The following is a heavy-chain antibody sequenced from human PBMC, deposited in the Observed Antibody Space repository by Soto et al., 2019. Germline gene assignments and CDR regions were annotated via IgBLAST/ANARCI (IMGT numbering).Heavy chain of an antibody. CDR2: ISQDGSRK. CDR1: GFIFSTYA. J-gene: IGHJ6*02. D-gene: IGHD6-6*01. CDR3: ARVSARYYYYGMDV. V-gene: IGHV3-30-3*01. Sequence: GGSLRLSCAASGFIFSTYAMHWVRQAPGKGLEWVAVISQDGSRKYDADSVKGRFTISRDNFKDALYLEMNSLRAEDTAVYYCARVSARYYYYGMDVWGQGTTVTVSS.